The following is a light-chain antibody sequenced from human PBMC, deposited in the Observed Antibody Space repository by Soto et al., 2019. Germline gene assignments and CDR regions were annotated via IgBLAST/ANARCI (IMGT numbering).Light chain of an antibody. J-gene: IGKJ1*01. CDR2: WAS. Sequence: DIVMTQSPDSLAVSLGERATINCKSSQRVLYSSSNKNYLAWYQQKPGQPPKLRIYWASTRESGVPDRFSGSGSGTDFTRTISSLQAEDVAVYYCQQYCSSPWTFGQGTKVEIK. V-gene: IGKV4-1*01. CDR3: QQYCSSPWT. CDR1: QRVLYSSSNKNY.